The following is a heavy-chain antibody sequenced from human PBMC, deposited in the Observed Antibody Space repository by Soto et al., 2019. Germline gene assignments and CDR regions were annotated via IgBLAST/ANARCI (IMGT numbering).Heavy chain of an antibody. CDR1: GLTFSSYG. V-gene: IGHV3-30*03. CDR3: ASYHFDNIGYQADY. CDR2: ISYDGSNK. Sequence: GGSMRLSCAASGLTFSSYGMHWVRQETGKGLEWVAVISYDGSNKYYADSVKGRFTISRDNSKNTLYLQWSSLKPSDSAMYYCASYHFDNIGYQADYWGPGTLVTVSS. D-gene: IGHD3-22*01. J-gene: IGHJ4*02.